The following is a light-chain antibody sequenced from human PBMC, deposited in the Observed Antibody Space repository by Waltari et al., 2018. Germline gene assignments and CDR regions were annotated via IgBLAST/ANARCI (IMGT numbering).Light chain of an antibody. Sequence: DIQMTQSPSNLTASVGDRVTITCRASQSVDRWLTWFQQKPDKAPKLLIYGASGLPSGAPSRFSGSGSGTEFTLTISSLQPDDAATYYCQQCAASSWTFGQGTKVEIK. CDR1: QSVDRW. CDR2: GAS. CDR3: QQCAASSWT. V-gene: IGKV1-5*03. J-gene: IGKJ1*01.